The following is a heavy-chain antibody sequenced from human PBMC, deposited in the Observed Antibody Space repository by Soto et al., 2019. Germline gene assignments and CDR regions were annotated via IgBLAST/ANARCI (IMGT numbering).Heavy chain of an antibody. Sequence: PGGSLRRSCAASGFTCSSYAMSWVRQAPGKGLEWVSAISGSGGSTYYAYSVKGRFTISRENSNNALYLQMNSLRAEDTAVYFCAKTAPPYYYDVIGYYYKYWGQGTLVTVSS. CDR3: AKTAPPYYYDVIGYYYKY. V-gene: IGHV3-23*01. CDR2: ISGSGGST. J-gene: IGHJ4*02. D-gene: IGHD3-22*01. CDR1: GFTCSSYA.